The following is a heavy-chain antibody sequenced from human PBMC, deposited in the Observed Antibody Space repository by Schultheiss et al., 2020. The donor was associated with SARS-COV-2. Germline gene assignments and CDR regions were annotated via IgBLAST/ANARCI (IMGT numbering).Heavy chain of an antibody. CDR1: GGSISSGDYY. V-gene: IGHV4-61*08. Sequence: SETLSLTCTVSGGSISSGDYYWSWIRQPPGKGLEWIGYIYYSGSTNYNPSLKSRVTISVDTSKNQFSLKLSSVTAADTAVYYCARAQDDFWSGYYGMDVWGQGTTVTVSS. CDR3: ARAQDDFWSGYYGMDV. CDR2: IYYSGST. J-gene: IGHJ6*02. D-gene: IGHD3-3*01.